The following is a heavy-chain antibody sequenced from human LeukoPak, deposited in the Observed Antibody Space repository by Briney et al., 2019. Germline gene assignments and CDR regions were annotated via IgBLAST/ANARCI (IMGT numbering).Heavy chain of an antibody. D-gene: IGHD3-22*01. V-gene: IGHV3-64*01. CDR3: ARVNYYDSSGLDY. J-gene: IGHJ4*02. CDR1: GFTFSNYG. CDR2: ISSNGGST. Sequence: GRSLRLSCAASGFTFSNYGMHWVRQAPGKGLEYVSAISSNGGSTYYANSVKGRFTISRDNSKNTLYLQMGSLRAEDMAVYYCARVNYYDSSGLDYWGQGTLVTVSS.